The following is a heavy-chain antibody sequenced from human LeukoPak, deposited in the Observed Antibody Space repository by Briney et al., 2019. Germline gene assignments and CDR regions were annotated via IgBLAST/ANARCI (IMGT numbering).Heavy chain of an antibody. CDR1: GGSVSSYH. Sequence: SETLSLTCTVSGGSVSSYHWSWIRQPPGKGLEWIGCIYSSGSTVYNPSLKSRVTISVDTSKNQFSLKLSSVTAADTAVYYCARMGLGYFDYWGQGTLVTVSS. CDR3: ARMGLGYFDY. D-gene: IGHD3-10*01. CDR2: IYSSGST. V-gene: IGHV4-4*08. J-gene: IGHJ4*02.